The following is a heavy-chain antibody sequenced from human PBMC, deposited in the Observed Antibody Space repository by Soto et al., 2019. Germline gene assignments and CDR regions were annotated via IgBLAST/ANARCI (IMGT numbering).Heavy chain of an antibody. D-gene: IGHD4-17*01. CDR1: GFTFDDYA. CDR2: INWNGDRT. Sequence: EVQLVESGGGVVRPGGSLRLSCAASGFTFDDYAMSWVRQAPGKGLEWVSAINWNGDRTGYADSAKGRFTISRDNAKNSLYLQMNSLRAEDTAFYHCARYDGDYEMVSLYLDLWGRGTLVTVSS. V-gene: IGHV3-20*01. J-gene: IGHJ2*01. CDR3: ARYDGDYEMVSLYLDL.